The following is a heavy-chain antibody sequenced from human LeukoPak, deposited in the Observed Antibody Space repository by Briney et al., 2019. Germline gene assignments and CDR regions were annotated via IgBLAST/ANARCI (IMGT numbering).Heavy chain of an antibody. CDR2: IYYSGST. Sequence: PSETLSLTCTVSGGSISSYYWSWIRQPPGKGLEWIGYIYYSGSTNYNPSLKSRVTISVDTSKNQFSLKLSSVTAADTAVYYCARASPIYYYYGMDVRGQGTTVTVSS. J-gene: IGHJ6*02. V-gene: IGHV4-59*01. CDR3: ARASPIYYYYGMDV. D-gene: IGHD2-2*02. CDR1: GGSISSYY.